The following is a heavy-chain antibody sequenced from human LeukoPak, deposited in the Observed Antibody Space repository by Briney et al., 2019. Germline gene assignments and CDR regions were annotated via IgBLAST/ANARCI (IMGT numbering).Heavy chain of an antibody. D-gene: IGHD1-26*01. Sequence: SETLSLTCAVYGGSFSGYYWSWIRQPPGKGLEWIGEINHSGSTNYNPSLKSRVTISVDTSKNQFSLKLSSVTAADTAVYYCAMTISGSSIFDYWGQETLVTVSS. CDR1: GGSFSGYY. CDR3: AMTISGSSIFDY. V-gene: IGHV4-34*01. J-gene: IGHJ4*02. CDR2: INHSGST.